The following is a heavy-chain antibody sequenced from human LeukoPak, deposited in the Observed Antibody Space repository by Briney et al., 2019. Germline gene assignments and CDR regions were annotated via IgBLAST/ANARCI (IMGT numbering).Heavy chain of an antibody. D-gene: IGHD3-22*01. J-gene: IGHJ1*01. CDR3: ARGGYDSSGYPFEYFQH. CDR2: IYTSGST. Sequence: SETLSLTCTVSGGSISSYYWSWIRQPAGKGLEWIGRIYTSGSTNYNPSLKSRVTMSVDTSKNQFSLKLRSVTAADTAVYYCARGGYDSSGYPFEYFQHWGQGTLVTVSS. CDR1: GGSISSYY. V-gene: IGHV4-4*07.